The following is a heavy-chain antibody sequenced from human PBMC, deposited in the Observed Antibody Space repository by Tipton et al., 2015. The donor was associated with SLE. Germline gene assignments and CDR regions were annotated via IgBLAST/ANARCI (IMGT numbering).Heavy chain of an antibody. V-gene: IGHV4-61*02. J-gene: IGHJ6*03. D-gene: IGHD2-2*01. CDR3: ARERYCSSSRCLTGYFYFLDV. CDR2: VYIAGST. CDR1: GGSINSGSYY. Sequence: TLSLTCTVPGGSINSGSYYWSWIRQPAGKGLEWIGRVYIAGSTNYNPSLKSRVTISGDTSKNQFSLKLSSVTAADTAVYYCARERYCSSSRCLTGYFYFLDVWGKGTTVTVSS.